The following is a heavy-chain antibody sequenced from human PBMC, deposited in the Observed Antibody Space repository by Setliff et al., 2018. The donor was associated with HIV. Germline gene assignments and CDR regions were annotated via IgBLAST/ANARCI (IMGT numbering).Heavy chain of an antibody. CDR2: INHSGST. Sequence: PSETLSLTCAVYGGSFSGFYWSWIRQPPGKGLEWIGEINHSGSTTYNPSLKSRVTISVDTSKNHFSLKLSSVTAADTAVYYCARARFWSGYYTGDNYYYMDVWGKGTTVTVSS. CDR1: GGSFSGFY. J-gene: IGHJ6*03. CDR3: ARARFWSGYYTGDNYYYMDV. V-gene: IGHV4-34*01. D-gene: IGHD3-3*01.